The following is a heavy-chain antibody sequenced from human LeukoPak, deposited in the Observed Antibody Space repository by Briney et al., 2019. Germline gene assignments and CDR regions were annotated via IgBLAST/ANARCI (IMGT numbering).Heavy chain of an antibody. J-gene: IGHJ6*03. CDR3: ATGGDCSSTSCYRYSRYYYYMDV. Sequence: ASVKVSCKVSGYTLTELSMHWVRQAPGKGLEWTGGFDPEDDETIYAQKFQGRVTMTEDTSTDTAYMELSSLRSEDTAVYYCATGGDCSSTSCYRYSRYYYYMDVWGKGTTVTVSS. CDR1: GYTLTELS. D-gene: IGHD2-2*01. CDR2: FDPEDDET. V-gene: IGHV1-24*01.